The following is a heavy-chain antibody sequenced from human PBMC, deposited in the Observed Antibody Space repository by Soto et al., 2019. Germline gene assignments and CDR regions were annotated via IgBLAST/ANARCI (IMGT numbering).Heavy chain of an antibody. J-gene: IGHJ5*02. D-gene: IGHD6-13*01. Sequence: QVQLVESGGGVVQPGRSLRLSCAASGFTFSSYGMHWVRQAPGKGLEWVAVIWYDGSNKYYADSVKGRFTISRDNSKNTLYRQMTGLRAEDTAVAYGARGLGIAANWCDPWGQGTLVAVSS. CDR1: GFTFSSYG. CDR3: ARGLGIAANWCDP. V-gene: IGHV3-33*01. CDR2: IWYDGSNK.